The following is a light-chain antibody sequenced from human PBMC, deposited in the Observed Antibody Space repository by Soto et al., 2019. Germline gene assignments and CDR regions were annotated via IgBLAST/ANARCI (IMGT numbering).Light chain of an antibody. Sequence: EIVLTQSPGTLSLSPGERATLSCRASQIVSTTYLAWYQQKPGQAPRLLIYGSSSRAPGIPDRFSGSGSGTDFTLTISRLEPEDFAVYYCQQDNNWPPLTFGGGTKVDIK. CDR1: QIVSTTY. J-gene: IGKJ4*01. CDR2: GSS. CDR3: QQDNNWPPLT. V-gene: IGKV3-20*01.